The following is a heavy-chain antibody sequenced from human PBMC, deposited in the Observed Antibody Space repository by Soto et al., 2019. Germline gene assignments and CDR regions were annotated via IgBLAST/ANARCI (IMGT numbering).Heavy chain of an antibody. Sequence: ESGGGVVQPGRSLRLSCAASGFTFSSYGMHWVRQAPGKGLEWVAVIWYDGSNKYYADSVKDRFTISRDNSKNTLYLQMNSLRAEDTAVYYCARAPGDYESFDIWGQGTMVTVSS. CDR1: GFTFSSYG. D-gene: IGHD4-17*01. CDR2: IWYDGSNK. V-gene: IGHV3-33*01. CDR3: ARAPGDYESFDI. J-gene: IGHJ3*02.